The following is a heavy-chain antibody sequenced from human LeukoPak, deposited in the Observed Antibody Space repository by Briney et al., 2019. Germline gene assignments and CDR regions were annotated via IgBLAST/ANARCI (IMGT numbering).Heavy chain of an antibody. J-gene: IGHJ2*01. CDR2: IYSGGST. CDR3: ATRRMMTTVTTGYFDL. CDR1: GFTVSSNY. D-gene: IGHD4-17*01. Sequence: GGSLRLSCAASGFTVSSNYMSWVRQAPGKGLEWVSVIYSGGSTYYADSVKGRFTISRDNSKNTLYLQMNSLRAEDTAVYYCATRRMMTTVTTGYFDLWGRGTLVTVSS. V-gene: IGHV3-66*01.